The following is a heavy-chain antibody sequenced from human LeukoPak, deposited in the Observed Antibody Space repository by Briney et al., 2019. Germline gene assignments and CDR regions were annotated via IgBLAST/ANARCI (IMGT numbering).Heavy chain of an antibody. D-gene: IGHD4-17*01. CDR1: GDSISSYY. CDR2: IYYSGST. Sequence: PSETLSLTCTVSGDSISSYYCSWIRQPPGKGLEWIGYIYYSGSTSYNPSLKSRVTISLDTSNNQFSLKLRSVTAADTAVYYCASGSAVTTLPHFYYYMNVWGKGTTVTVSS. J-gene: IGHJ6*03. CDR3: ASGSAVTTLPHFYYYMNV. V-gene: IGHV4-59*01.